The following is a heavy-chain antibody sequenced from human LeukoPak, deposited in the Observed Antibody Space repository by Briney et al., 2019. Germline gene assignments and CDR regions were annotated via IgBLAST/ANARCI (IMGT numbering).Heavy chain of an antibody. CDR3: ARDRGYAMDV. Sequence: PGGSLRLSCAASGFSFSNFYMSWVRQAPGKGLEWVSIIHSGGNIYYADSVKGRFTISRDNSKNTLYLQMNSPRAEDTAVYYCARDRGYAMDVWGQGTKVTVSS. V-gene: IGHV3-53*01. D-gene: IGHD1-1*01. J-gene: IGHJ6*02. CDR1: GFSFSNFY. CDR2: IHSGGNI.